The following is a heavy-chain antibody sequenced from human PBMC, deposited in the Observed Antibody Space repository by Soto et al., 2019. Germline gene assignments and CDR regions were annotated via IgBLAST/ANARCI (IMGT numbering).Heavy chain of an antibody. CDR3: ARDGTYYYGSGSSPGWFDP. J-gene: IGHJ5*02. Sequence: ASVKVSCKASGYTFTSYGISWLRQAPGQGLEWMGWISAYNGNTNYAQKLQGRVTMTTDTSTSTAYMELRSLRSDDTAVYYCARDGTYYYGSGSSPGWFDPWGQGTLVTVSS. CDR2: ISAYNGNT. CDR1: GYTFTSYG. V-gene: IGHV1-18*04. D-gene: IGHD3-10*01.